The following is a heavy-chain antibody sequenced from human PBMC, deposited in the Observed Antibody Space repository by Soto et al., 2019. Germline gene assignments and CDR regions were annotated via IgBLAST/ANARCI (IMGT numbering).Heavy chain of an antibody. J-gene: IGHJ4*02. D-gene: IGHD6-19*01. CDR1: GFSLANFP. Sequence: GGSLRLSCVGSGFSLANFPMNWVRQTPGQGLEWISYISPRGDNIYYTESVKGRFTISRDNGRNSLYLQMNSLRDEDAALYYCAKGPRPNIGWPYCFGSRGQRVPVTVSS. CDR2: ISPRGDNI. V-gene: IGHV3-48*02. CDR3: AKGPRPNIGWPYCFGS.